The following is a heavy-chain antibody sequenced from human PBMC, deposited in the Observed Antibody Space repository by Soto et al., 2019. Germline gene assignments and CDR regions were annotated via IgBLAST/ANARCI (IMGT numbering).Heavy chain of an antibody. D-gene: IGHD6-13*01. CDR3: ARGDSNSWSDY. Sequence: QVQLVESGGGVVQPGRSLRLSCAASGLTFRNYAMDWVRQAPGKGLEWVAVISYDGTNKYYADSVKGRFTISRDNSKNTLSLQMNSLRAEDTAVYYCARGDSNSWSDYWGQGTLVTVSS. V-gene: IGHV3-30*01. CDR2: ISYDGTNK. CDR1: GLTFRNYA. J-gene: IGHJ4*02.